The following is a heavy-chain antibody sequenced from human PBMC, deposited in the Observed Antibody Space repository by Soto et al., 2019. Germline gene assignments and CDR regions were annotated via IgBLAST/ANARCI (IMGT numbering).Heavy chain of an antibody. V-gene: IGHV3-9*01. D-gene: IGHD2-21*01. CDR1: GFTFDDYA. J-gene: IGHJ4*01. CDR2: ISWNSGSI. CDR3: AIARVADSSLDH. Sequence: GGSLRLSCAASGFTFDDYAMHWVRQAPGKGLEWVSGISWNSGSIGYADSVKGRFTISRDNPENTLFLHMNSPRADDTAVYYCAIARVADSSLDHWGQGILVTVSS.